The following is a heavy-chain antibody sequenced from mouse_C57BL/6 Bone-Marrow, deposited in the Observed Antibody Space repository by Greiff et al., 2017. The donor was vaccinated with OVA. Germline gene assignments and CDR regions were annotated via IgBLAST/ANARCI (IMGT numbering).Heavy chain of an antibody. D-gene: IGHD1-1*01. CDR2: IYPSDSET. CDR3: ARTPRFCGSGPWFAY. J-gene: IGHJ3*01. CDR1: GYTFTSYW. Sequence: VQLQQPGAELVRPGSSVKLSCKASGYTFTSYWMAWVQQRPGQGLEWIGNIYPSDSETHYTQKFKDKSTLTVDKSSSTAYMQLSSLTSEDSAVYDCARTPRFCGSGPWFAYWGQGTLVTVSA. V-gene: IGHV1-61*01.